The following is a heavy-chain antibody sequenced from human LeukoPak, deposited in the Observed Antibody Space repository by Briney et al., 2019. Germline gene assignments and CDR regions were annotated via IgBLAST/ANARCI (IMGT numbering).Heavy chain of an antibody. V-gene: IGHV3-7*01. CDR2: IKQDGSEK. D-gene: IGHD2-2*01. J-gene: IGHJ4*02. Sequence: PGGSLRLSCAASGFTFSCYWMGWVRHAPGKGVEWVANIKQDGSEKYYVDSVKGRFTISRDNAKNSLYLQMNSLRAEDTAVYYCAREGELGYCSSTSCYPADYWGQGTLVTVSS. CDR3: AREGELGYCSSTSCYPADY. CDR1: GFTFSCYW.